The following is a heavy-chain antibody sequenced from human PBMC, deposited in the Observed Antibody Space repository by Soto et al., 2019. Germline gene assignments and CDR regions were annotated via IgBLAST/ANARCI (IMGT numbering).Heavy chain of an antibody. J-gene: IGHJ3*02. Sequence: EVELVDSGGGLVKPGGSLRLSCLASRFRFSDYTMTWVRQAPGKGLEWVSSISIISTYIYYGDSVKGRFTISRDNAKNSRYLQMNSLRVEDTAVYYCARRGSEVTTGGGALDMWGQGTMVTVSS. V-gene: IGHV3-21*01. CDR2: ISIISTYI. CDR1: RFRFSDYT. D-gene: IGHD4-17*01. CDR3: ARRGSEVTTGGGALDM.